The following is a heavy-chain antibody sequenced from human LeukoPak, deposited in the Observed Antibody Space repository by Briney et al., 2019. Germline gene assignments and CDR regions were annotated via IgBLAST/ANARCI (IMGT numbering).Heavy chain of an antibody. Sequence: PGGSLRLSCAASGFTFSSYSMNWVRQAPGKGLEWVSYISSSSSTIYYADSVKGRFTISRDNAKNSLYLQMNSLRAEDTAVYYCARAIVAPLGYYYMDVWGKGTTVTVSS. J-gene: IGHJ6*03. CDR1: GFTFSSYS. CDR3: ARAIVAPLGYYYMDV. V-gene: IGHV3-48*01. CDR2: ISSSSSTI. D-gene: IGHD5-12*01.